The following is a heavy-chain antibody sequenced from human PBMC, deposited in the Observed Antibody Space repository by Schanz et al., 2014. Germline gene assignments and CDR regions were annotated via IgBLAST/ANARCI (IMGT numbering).Heavy chain of an antibody. CDR3: ARVHHYDPSGWGYFDY. CDR1: GFTFSDHY. CDR2: IATSSSTR. D-gene: IGHD3-22*01. J-gene: IGHJ4*02. Sequence: PGGSLRLSCAASGFTFSDHYMDWVRQAPGKGLEWLSYIATSSSTRHYADSVKGRVTISRDNAKNSVSLQMRRLRVEDTAVYYCARVHHYDPSGWGYFDYWGQGALVTVSS. V-gene: IGHV3-11*04.